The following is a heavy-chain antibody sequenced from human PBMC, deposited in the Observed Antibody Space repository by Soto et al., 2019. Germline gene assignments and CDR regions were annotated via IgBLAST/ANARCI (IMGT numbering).Heavy chain of an antibody. Sequence: SETLSLTCTVSGGSISSSSYYWGWIRHPPGKGLEWIGSIYYSGSTYYNPSLKSRVTISVDTSKNQFSLKLSSVTAADTAVYYCATREEYSSEAFDYWGQGTLVTVSS. CDR1: GGSISSSSYY. D-gene: IGHD6-6*01. CDR3: ATREEYSSEAFDY. V-gene: IGHV4-39*01. J-gene: IGHJ4*02. CDR2: IYYSGST.